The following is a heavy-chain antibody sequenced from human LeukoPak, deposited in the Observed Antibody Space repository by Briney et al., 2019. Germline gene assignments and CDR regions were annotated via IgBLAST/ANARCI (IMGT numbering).Heavy chain of an antibody. Sequence: PGGSLRLSCAASGFRFGGYWMHWVRQGPEKGLELVSRIDNDGHGILYADSVKGRFTTSRDNAKTTLYLQMNSLRVEDTAVYYCATGGGWDTSFGVVTHIDVWGKGTTVAVSS. CDR1: GFRFGGYW. CDR3: ATGGGWDTSFGVVTHIDV. CDR2: IDNDGHGI. D-gene: IGHD3-3*01. V-gene: IGHV3-74*01. J-gene: IGHJ6*03.